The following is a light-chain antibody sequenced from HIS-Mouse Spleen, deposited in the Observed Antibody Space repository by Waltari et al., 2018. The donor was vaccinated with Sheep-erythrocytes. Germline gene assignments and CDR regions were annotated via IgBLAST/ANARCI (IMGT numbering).Light chain of an antibody. Sequence: QSALTQPASVSGSPGQSITISCTGTSSDVGSYNLVSWYQQHPGKAPKLMIYEGSKRPAGGVNRCSGSKSGNTASLTISGLQAEDEADYYCCSYAGSSTWVFGGGTKLTVL. J-gene: IGLJ3*02. CDR3: CSYAGSSTWV. CDR2: EGS. CDR1: SSDVGSYNL. V-gene: IGLV2-23*01.